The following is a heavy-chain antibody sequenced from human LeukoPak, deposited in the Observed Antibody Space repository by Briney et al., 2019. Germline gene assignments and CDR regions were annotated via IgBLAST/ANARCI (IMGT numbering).Heavy chain of an antibody. V-gene: IGHV2-5*01. D-gene: IGHD3-9*01. CDR2: IYWNDDK. Sequence: KESGPTLVKPTQTLTLTCTFSGFSLRTGGVGVGWIRQPPGKALEWLALIYWNDDKRYSPSLKSRLTITKDTSKNQVVLTMTNMDPVDTTTYYCAHGTRGDILTYWGQGTLVTVSS. CDR3: AHGTRGDILTY. CDR1: GFSLRTGGVG. J-gene: IGHJ4*02.